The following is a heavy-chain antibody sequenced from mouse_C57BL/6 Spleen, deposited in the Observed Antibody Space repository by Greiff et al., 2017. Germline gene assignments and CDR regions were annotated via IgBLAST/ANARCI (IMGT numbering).Heavy chain of an antibody. CDR2: IDPANGNT. CDR3: SGGGGYYGSPSFAMGY. V-gene: IGHV14-3*01. J-gene: IGHJ4*01. CDR1: GFNIKNTY. Sequence: VQLQQSVAELVRPGASVKLSCTASGFNIKNTYMHWVKQRPEQGLEWIGRIDPANGNTKYAPKFQGKATITTDTSSNTAYLPLSSLTSEDTAIYYCSGGGGYYGSPSFAMGYWGQGASVTVSS. D-gene: IGHD1-1*01.